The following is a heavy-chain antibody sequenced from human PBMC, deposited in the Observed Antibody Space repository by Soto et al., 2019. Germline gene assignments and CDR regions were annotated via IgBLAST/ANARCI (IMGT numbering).Heavy chain of an antibody. CDR2: VSSDGSNQ. V-gene: IGHV3-30*18. CDR1: GFTFSTYW. J-gene: IGHJ5*02. Sequence: GGSLRLSCAASGFTFSTYWMSWVRQAPGKGLEWVAYVSSDGSNQYYADSVKGRFTISRDNSKSTLFLQLDSLRVDDTAVYYCAKDRVIQLLPIWPDPWGQGTLVTVSS. D-gene: IGHD2-2*01. CDR3: AKDRVIQLLPIWPDP.